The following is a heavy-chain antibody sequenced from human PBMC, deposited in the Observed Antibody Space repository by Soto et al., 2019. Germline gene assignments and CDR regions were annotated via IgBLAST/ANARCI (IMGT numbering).Heavy chain of an antibody. CDR1: GGSISSGNYY. Sequence: QVQLQESGPGLVKPSQTLSLTCTVSGGSISSGNYYWSWIRQPPGKGLEWIGFISYSGSTYYSLSLKRRVTISVDTSKNQCSLNLSFVTAADTAVYYCATMGTPATGLYYFDYWGQGTLVTVSS. D-gene: IGHD5-18*01. J-gene: IGHJ4*02. CDR3: ATMGTPATGLYYFDY. CDR2: ISYSGST. V-gene: IGHV4-30-4*01.